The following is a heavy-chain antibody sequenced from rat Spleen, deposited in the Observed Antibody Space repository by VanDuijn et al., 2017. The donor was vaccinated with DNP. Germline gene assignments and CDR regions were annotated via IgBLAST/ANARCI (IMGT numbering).Heavy chain of an antibody. J-gene: IGHJ2*01. CDR1: GFTFSNYG. V-gene: IGHV5-29*01. CDR2: ISYDGSTT. CDR3: VRSFPRFFDY. Sequence: EVQLVESGGVPVHPGRSLKLSCVASGFTFSNYGMSWGRQPPTKGLDWVATISYDGSTTYYRDSVKGRFTISRDNAKGTLYLQMDSLRSEDTATYECVRSFPRFFDYWGQGVMVTVSS.